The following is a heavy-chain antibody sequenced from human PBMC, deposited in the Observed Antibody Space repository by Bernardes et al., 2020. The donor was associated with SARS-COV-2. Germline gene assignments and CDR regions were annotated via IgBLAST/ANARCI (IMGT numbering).Heavy chain of an antibody. CDR2: IYSSGSS. Sequence: SETLSLTCTVSGGSISSSNYYWGWLRQAPGKGLEWIGSIYSSGSSYYNPSPQTRVRESVATSKNQFSLRLSFVTAADTAVYYCAGSSCGIDCYIGGLRSWDYGMDVWGQGTTVTVSS. CDR1: GGSISSSNYY. J-gene: IGHJ6*02. V-gene: IGHV4-39*01. CDR3: AGSSCGIDCYIGGLRSWDYGMDV. D-gene: IGHD2-21*01.